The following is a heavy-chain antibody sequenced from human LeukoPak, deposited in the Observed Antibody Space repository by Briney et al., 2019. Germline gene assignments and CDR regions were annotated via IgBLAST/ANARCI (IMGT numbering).Heavy chain of an antibody. J-gene: IGHJ4*02. V-gene: IGHV4-59*01. Sequence: SETLSLTCTVSGGSISSYYWSWIRQPPGKGLEWIGYIYYSGSTNYNPSLKSRVTISVDTSKNQFSLKLSSVTAADTAVYYCARGSMVGPPPDYWGQGTLVTVSS. CDR1: GGSISSYY. CDR2: IYYSGST. D-gene: IGHD1-26*01. CDR3: ARGSMVGPPPDY.